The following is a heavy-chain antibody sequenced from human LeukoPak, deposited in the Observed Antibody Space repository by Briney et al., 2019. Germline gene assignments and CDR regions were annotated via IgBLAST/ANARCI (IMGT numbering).Heavy chain of an antibody. CDR3: ARERPPGDSSNWFLEGYFDI. J-gene: IGHJ4*02. CDR1: GGTFSSYA. V-gene: IGHV1-69*05. CDR2: IIPIFGTA. D-gene: IGHD6-13*01. Sequence: SVKVSCXASGGTFSSYAITWVRQAPGQGLEWMGRIIPIFGTANYAQKFQGRVTITTDESTSTAYMELSTLRSDDTAVYYCARERPPGDSSNWFLEGYFDIWGQGTLVTVSS.